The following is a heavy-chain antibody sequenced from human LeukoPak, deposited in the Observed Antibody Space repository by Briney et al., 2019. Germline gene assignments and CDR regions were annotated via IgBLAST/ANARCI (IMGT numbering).Heavy chain of an antibody. CDR3: AADSGYYGSGSQSGYYYYYGMDV. D-gene: IGHD3-10*01. V-gene: IGHV1-58*02. CDR2: IVVGSGNT. Sequence: SVKVSCKASGFTFTSSAMQLVRQARGQRLEWIGWIVVGSGNTNYAQKFQERVTITRDMSTSTAYMELSSLRSEDTAVYYCAADSGYYGSGSQSGYYYYYGMDVWGQGTTVTVSS. J-gene: IGHJ6*02. CDR1: GFTFTSSA.